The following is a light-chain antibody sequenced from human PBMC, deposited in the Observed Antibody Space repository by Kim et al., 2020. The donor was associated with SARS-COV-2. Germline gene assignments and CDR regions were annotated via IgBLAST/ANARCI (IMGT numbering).Light chain of an antibody. CDR3: AAWDDSLRVL. J-gene: IGLJ2*01. Sequence: PWQRVTISCSGSSSNIGSNYVYWYQQLPGTPPKLLIYRNNQRPSGVPDRFSGSKSGTSASLAISGLRSEDEADYYCAAWDDSLRVLFGGGTQLTVL. CDR2: RNN. CDR1: SSNIGSNY. V-gene: IGLV1-47*01.